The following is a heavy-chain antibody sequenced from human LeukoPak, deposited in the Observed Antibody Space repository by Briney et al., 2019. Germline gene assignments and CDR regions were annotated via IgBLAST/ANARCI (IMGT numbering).Heavy chain of an antibody. CDR2: FHISGNS. CDR1: GGSVSSGSYY. J-gene: IGHJ4*02. V-gene: IGHV4-61*02. CDR3: ARLDWNYGFDY. D-gene: IGHD1-7*01. Sequence: PSQTLSLTCSVSGGSVSSGSYYWSRIRRPAGKGLEWIGRFHISGNSNYNPSLKSRVTISLDTSKNHFSLNLSSVTATDTAVYYCARLDWNYGFDYWGQGTLVTVSS.